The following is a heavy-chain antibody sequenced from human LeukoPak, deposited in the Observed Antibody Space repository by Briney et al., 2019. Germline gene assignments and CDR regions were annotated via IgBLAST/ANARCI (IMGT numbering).Heavy chain of an antibody. J-gene: IGHJ4*02. CDR2: INWNGGST. V-gene: IGHV3-20*04. CDR3: ARDLGNDYGDPTVGY. D-gene: IGHD4-17*01. CDR1: GFTFSSYW. Sequence: PGGSLRLSCAASGFTFSSYWMSWVRQAPGKGLEWVSGINWNGGSTGYADSVKGRFTISRDNAKNSLYLQMNSLRAEDTALYYCARDLGNDYGDPTVGYWGQGTLVTVSS.